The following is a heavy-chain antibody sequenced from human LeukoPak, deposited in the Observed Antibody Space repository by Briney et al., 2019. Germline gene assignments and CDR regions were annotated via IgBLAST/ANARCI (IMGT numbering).Heavy chain of an antibody. Sequence: GGSLRLSRAASGFTLITYSMNWVRQAPGKGLEWVAVISYDGSNKYYADSVKGRFTISRDNSKNTLYLQMNSLRAEDTAVYYCARDSLDSSGVLYSNWFDPWGQGTLVTVSS. CDR3: ARDSLDSSGVLYSNWFDP. D-gene: IGHD6-19*01. J-gene: IGHJ5*02. CDR2: ISYDGSNK. V-gene: IGHV3-30*03. CDR1: GFTLITYS.